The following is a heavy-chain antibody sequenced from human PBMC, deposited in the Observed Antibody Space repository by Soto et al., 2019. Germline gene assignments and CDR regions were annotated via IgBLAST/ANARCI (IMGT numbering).Heavy chain of an antibody. CDR1: GDSISTSSYY. D-gene: IGHD1-26*01. CDR3: ARLAYSGYLXT. Sequence: SETLSLTCDVSGDSISTSSYYWGWIRQPPGKGLEWIASIYYSGATYYNPSLQSRVTISVDTSNNRFSLTLSSLTAADTAVXFCARLAYSGYLXTWGQGSLVXXS. V-gene: IGHV4-39*02. J-gene: IGHJ5*02. CDR2: IYYSGAT.